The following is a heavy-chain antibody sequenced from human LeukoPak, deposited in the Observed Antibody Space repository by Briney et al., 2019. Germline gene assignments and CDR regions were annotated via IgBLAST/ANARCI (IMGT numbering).Heavy chain of an antibody. CDR3: ARPGRATVTRIDY. V-gene: IGHV5-51*01. D-gene: IGHD4-17*01. J-gene: IGHJ4*02. Sequence: GESLKISCKGSGYSFSSYWIGWVRQMPGKGREWMGIIYPGASETRYSPSFQGQVTISADESISTAYLKWSSLRASDPAMYSCARPGRATVTRIDYWGQGTLVTVYS. CDR2: IYPGASET. CDR1: GYSFSSYW.